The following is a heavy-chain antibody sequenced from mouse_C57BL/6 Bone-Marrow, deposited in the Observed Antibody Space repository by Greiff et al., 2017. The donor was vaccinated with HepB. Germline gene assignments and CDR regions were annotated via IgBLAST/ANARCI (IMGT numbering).Heavy chain of an antibody. D-gene: IGHD2-1*01. J-gene: IGHJ4*01. CDR3: DKARYGNYSYAMDY. CDR2: IWGDGST. Sequence: VQLKESGPGLVAPSQCLSITCTVSGFSLTSYGVSWVRQPPGKGLEWLGVIWGDGSTNYYPALISRLSISKDNSKSQVFLKLSSLQTEDTAAYYGDKARYGNYSYAMDYWGQGTSVTVSS. V-gene: IGHV2-3*01. CDR1: GFSLTSYG.